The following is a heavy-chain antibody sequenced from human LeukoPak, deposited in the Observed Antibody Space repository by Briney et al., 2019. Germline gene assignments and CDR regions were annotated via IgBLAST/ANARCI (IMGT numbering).Heavy chain of an antibody. Sequence: GASLRLSCAASGFTFGSYAMSWVRQAPGKGLEWVSATSGSGGRTYYADSVKGRFTIFRDNSKNTLFLQMNSLRAEDTAVYYCAKDPAFYYDSSGYYVYWGQGTLVTVSS. CDR1: GFTFGSYA. CDR2: TSGSGGRT. J-gene: IGHJ4*02. V-gene: IGHV3-23*01. CDR3: AKDPAFYYDSSGYYVY. D-gene: IGHD3-22*01.